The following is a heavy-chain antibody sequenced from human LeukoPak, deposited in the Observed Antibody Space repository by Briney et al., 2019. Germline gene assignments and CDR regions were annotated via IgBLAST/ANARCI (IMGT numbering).Heavy chain of an antibody. D-gene: IGHD3-9*01. J-gene: IGHJ4*02. CDR2: IYYSGST. V-gene: IGHV4-59*01. CDR3: ARGASLLRYFDWDY. Sequence: SETLSLTCTVSGGSISSYYWSWIRQPPGRGLEWIGFIYYSGSTNYNPSLKSRVTISVDTSKNQFSLKLSSVTAADTAVYYCARGASLLRYFDWDYWGQGTLVTVSS. CDR1: GGSISSYY.